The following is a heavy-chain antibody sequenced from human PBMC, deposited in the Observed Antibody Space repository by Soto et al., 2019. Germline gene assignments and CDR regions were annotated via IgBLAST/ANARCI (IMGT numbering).Heavy chain of an antibody. CDR1: GFTFTEAW. J-gene: IGHJ4*02. V-gene: IGHV3-15*07. D-gene: IGHD6-13*01. CDR2: IKTKAEGGTT. Sequence: EVQLVESGGGFVKPGESLRLSCAASGFTFTEAWMNWVRQVPGKGLEWVGRIKTKAEGGTTDYPAPVEGRFSISRDDSKNMLYLQMNSLTTEDTAVYYCTILNSADFDYWGQGTLVTVSS. CDR3: TILNSADFDY.